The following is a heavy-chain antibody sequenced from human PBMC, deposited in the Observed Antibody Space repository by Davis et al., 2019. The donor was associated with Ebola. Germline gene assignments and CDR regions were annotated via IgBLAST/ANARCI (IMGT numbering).Heavy chain of an antibody. Sequence: AASVKVSCKASGYTFTSYDVSWVRQAAGQGPEWMGWMNPNSGNTGYSRKFQGRVTMTRDTSTSTVYMELRSLRSEDTAVYYCAREPIVVVVAATEPYYYYGMDVWGKGTTVTVSS. CDR3: AREPIVVVVAATEPYYYYGMDV. D-gene: IGHD2-15*01. J-gene: IGHJ6*04. V-gene: IGHV1-8*01. CDR2: MNPNSGNT. CDR1: GYTFTSYD.